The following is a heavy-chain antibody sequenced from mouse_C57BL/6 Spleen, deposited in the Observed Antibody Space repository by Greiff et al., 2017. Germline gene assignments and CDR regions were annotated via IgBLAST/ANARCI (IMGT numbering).Heavy chain of an antibody. CDR1: GYSFTDYN. CDR2: INPNYGTT. CDR3: ARRSTYYGSSPFDY. Sequence: EVKLMESGPELVKPGASVKISCKASGYSFTDYNMNWVKQSNGKSLEWIGVINPNYGTTSYNQKFKGKATLTVDQSSSTAYMQLNSLTSEDSAVYYCARRSTYYGSSPFDYWGQGTTLTVSS. J-gene: IGHJ2*01. D-gene: IGHD1-1*01. V-gene: IGHV1-39*01.